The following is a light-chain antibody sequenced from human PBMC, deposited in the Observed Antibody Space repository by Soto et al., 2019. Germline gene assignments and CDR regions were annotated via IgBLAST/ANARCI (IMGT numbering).Light chain of an antibody. Sequence: QSALTQPASVSGSPGQSITISCTGTSSDIGGSNYVSWYQQHPGKAPKLMIYDVTNRPSGVSNRFSGSKSGNTASLTISGLQAEDEADYYCSSYTTSISVVFGGGTKVTV. V-gene: IGLV2-14*01. CDR3: SSYTTSISVV. CDR2: DVT. CDR1: SSDIGGSNY. J-gene: IGLJ3*02.